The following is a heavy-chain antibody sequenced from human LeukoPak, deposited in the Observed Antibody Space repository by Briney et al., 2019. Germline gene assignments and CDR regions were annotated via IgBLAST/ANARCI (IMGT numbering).Heavy chain of an antibody. CDR2: IYYTGKT. J-gene: IGHJ4*02. D-gene: IGHD3-10*01. CDR1: GDSVSNGNYY. CDR3: ARSQSYYGSGDY. V-gene: IGHV4-61*03. Sequence: SSETLSLTCTVSGDSVSNGNYYWSWLRQPPGKALEWIGYIYYTGKTYYNPSLEGRVTILVDTSRNHFSVKLSSVTAADTAVYYCARSQSYYGSGDYWSQGTLVTVSS.